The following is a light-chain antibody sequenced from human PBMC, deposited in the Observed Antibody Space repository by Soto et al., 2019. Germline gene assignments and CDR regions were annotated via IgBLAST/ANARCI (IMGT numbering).Light chain of an antibody. V-gene: IGKV4-1*01. CDR2: WAS. CDR1: QSVLYSSNNKNY. CDR3: QKYYSTPCF. Sequence: DIVMTQSPDSLAVSLGERATINCKSSQSVLYSSNNKNYLAWYQQKPGQPPKLLIYWASTRESGVPDRFSGSGSETDFNLTISSLQAEDVAVYYCQKYYSTPCFFGQGTKLEIK. J-gene: IGKJ2*01.